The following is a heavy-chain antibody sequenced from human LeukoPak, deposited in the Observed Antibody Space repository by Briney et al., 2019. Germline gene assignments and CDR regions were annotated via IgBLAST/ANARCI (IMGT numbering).Heavy chain of an antibody. V-gene: IGHV5-51*01. Sequence: GESLQISSKGSGYSFTSYWIGWVRQMPGKGLEWMGIIYAGDSDTRYSPSFQGQVTISADKSVSTAYLQWSSLKASDTAMYYCARGGGGWYSYFDYWGQGTLVSVSS. D-gene: IGHD6-19*01. CDR1: GYSFTSYW. J-gene: IGHJ4*02. CDR3: ARGGGGWYSYFDY. CDR2: IYAGDSDT.